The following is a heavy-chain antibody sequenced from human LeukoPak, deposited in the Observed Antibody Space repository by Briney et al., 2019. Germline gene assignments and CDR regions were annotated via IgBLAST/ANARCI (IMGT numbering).Heavy chain of an antibody. D-gene: IGHD2-2*01. Sequence: SVKVSCKASGGTFSSYAISWVRQAPGQGLEWMGGIIPIFGTANYAQKFQGRVTITTDESTSTAYMELSSLRSEDTAVYYCASRYCSSTSCYRPDAFDIWGQGTMVTVSS. CDR3: ASRYCSSTSCYRPDAFDI. CDR2: IIPIFGTA. J-gene: IGHJ3*02. CDR1: GGTFSSYA. V-gene: IGHV1-69*05.